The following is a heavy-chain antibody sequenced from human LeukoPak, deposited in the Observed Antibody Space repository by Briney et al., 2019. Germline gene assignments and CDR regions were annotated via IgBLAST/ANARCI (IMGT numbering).Heavy chain of an antibody. CDR3: ARFRTWGDKAFDY. CDR1: GFTVSDNY. J-gene: IGHJ4*02. D-gene: IGHD2-21*02. Sequence: GGSLRLSCAASGFTVSDNYMSWVRQAPGKGLEWVSVVYSGDNTYYADSVKGRFTISRDSAKNSLYLQMNSLRAEDTAVYYCARFRTWGDKAFDYWGQGTLVTVSS. V-gene: IGHV3-53*01. CDR2: VYSGDNT.